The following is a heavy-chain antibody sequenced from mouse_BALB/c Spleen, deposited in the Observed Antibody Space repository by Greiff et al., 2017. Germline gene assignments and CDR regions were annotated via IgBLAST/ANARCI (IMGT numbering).Heavy chain of an antibody. CDR3: ARGRYGNHPYYFDY. CDR2: INPYNDGT. D-gene: IGHD2-10*02. J-gene: IGHJ2*01. CDR1: GYTFTSYV. V-gene: IGHV1-14*01. Sequence: EVQVVESGPELVKPGASVKMSCKASGYTFTSYVMHWVKQKPGQGLEWIGYINPYNDGTKYNEKFKGKATLTSDKSSSTAYMELSSLTSEDSAVYYCARGRYGNHPYYFDYWGQGTTLTVSS.